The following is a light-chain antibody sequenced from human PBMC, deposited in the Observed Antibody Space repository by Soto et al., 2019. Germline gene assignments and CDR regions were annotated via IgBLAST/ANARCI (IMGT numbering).Light chain of an antibody. CDR2: EVT. CDR1: SSDVGGYNY. J-gene: IGLJ3*02. Sequence: QSALTQPPSASGSPGQSVTISCTGTSSDVGGYNYVSWYQQHPGKAPKLMIYEVTKRPSGVPDRFSGSKSGNTASLTVSGVQAEEEADYYCSSYEGSNNWVFGGGTKVTVL. CDR3: SSYEGSNNWV. V-gene: IGLV2-8*01.